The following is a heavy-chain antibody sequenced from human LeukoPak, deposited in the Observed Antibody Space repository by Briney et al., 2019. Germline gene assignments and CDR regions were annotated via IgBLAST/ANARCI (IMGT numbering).Heavy chain of an antibody. J-gene: IGHJ6*03. CDR1: GFTFSSYG. V-gene: IGHV3-30*02. Sequence: PGGSLRLSCAASGFTFSSYGMHWVRQAPGKGLEWVAFIRYDGSNKYYADSVKGRFTISRDNSKNTLYLQMNSLRAEDTAVYYCAKDPDSSGSPGYMDVWGKGTTVTISS. CDR3: AKDPDSSGSPGYMDV. CDR2: IRYDGSNK. D-gene: IGHD3-22*01.